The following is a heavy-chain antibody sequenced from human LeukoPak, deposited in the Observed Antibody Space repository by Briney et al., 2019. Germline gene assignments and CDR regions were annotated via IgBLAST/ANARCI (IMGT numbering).Heavy chain of an antibody. D-gene: IGHD4-17*01. V-gene: IGHV3-7*01. CDR1: GFTFSSYW. Sequence: PGGSLRLSCAASGFTFSSYWMSWVRQAPGKGLEWVANIKQDGSEKYYVDSVKGRFTISRDNAKNSLYLQMNSLRAEDTAVYYCARVVRDYGDIRPKYYYYYYMDVWGKGTTVTVSS. CDR3: ARVVRDYGDIRPKYYYYYYMDV. J-gene: IGHJ6*03. CDR2: IKQDGSEK.